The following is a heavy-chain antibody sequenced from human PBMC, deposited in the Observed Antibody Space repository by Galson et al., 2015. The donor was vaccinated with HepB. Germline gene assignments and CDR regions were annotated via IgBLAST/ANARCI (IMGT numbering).Heavy chain of an antibody. CDR3: ALIFGGTGDAFDI. CDR1: GYTFTTYA. J-gene: IGHJ3*02. CDR2: INAGSGNT. D-gene: IGHD3-16*01. Sequence: SVKVSCKASGYTFTTYAMHWVRQAPGQRLEWMGWINAGSGNTKYSQKFQGRVTITRDTSASTAYMELSSLRSEDTAVYYCALIFGGTGDAFDIWGQGTMVTVSS. V-gene: IGHV1-3*01.